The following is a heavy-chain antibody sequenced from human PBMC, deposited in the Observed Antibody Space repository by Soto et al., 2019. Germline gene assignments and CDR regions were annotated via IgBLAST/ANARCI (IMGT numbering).Heavy chain of an antibody. CDR1: GGSISSGDYY. CDR3: VSGGGDNWFAP. Sequence: SETLSLTCTVSGGSISSGDYYWSWIRQPPGKGLEWIGYIYYSGSTFYNPSLKNRVTISXXXSXIXFXLXXXSVTXADTAVYDCVSGGGDNWFAPWGQRCLVTVAS. CDR2: IYYSGST. J-gene: IGHJ5*02. V-gene: IGHV4-30-4*01. D-gene: IGHD3-10*01.